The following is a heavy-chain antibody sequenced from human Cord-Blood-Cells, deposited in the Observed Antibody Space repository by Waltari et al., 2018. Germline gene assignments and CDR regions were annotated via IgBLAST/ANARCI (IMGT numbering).Heavy chain of an antibody. Sequence: QITLKESGPTLVKPTQTLPLTCTFSGFSLSTSGVGVGWLRQPPGKALEWLALIYWDDDKRYSPSLKSRLTITKDTSKNQVVLTMTNMDPVDTATYYCAQHGSSGYYYWFDPWGQGTLVTVSS. CDR3: AQHGSSGYYYWFDP. CDR1: GFSLSTSGVG. CDR2: IYWDDDK. J-gene: IGHJ5*02. D-gene: IGHD3-22*01. V-gene: IGHV2-5*02.